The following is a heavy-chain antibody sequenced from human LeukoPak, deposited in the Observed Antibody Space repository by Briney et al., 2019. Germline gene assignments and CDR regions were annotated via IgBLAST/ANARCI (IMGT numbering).Heavy chain of an antibody. CDR3: ARDQYYYGSGSPNLDY. V-gene: IGHV3-30*02. Sequence: GGSLRLSCAASAFTFSRYGVHWVRQAPGKGLEWVAFIRYDGSNKYYADSVKGRFTISRDNSKNTLYLQMNSLRAEDTAVYYCARDQYYYGSGSPNLDYWGQGTLVTVSS. D-gene: IGHD3-10*01. J-gene: IGHJ4*02. CDR1: AFTFSRYG. CDR2: IRYDGSNK.